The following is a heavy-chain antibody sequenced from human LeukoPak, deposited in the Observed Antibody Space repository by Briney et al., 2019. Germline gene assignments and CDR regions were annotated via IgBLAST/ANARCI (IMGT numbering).Heavy chain of an antibody. J-gene: IGHJ4*02. V-gene: IGHV3-23*01. D-gene: IGHD3-16*01. CDR2: ISGSGGST. CDR1: GFTFSSYA. CDR3: AKDPVWGSYFDY. Sequence: AGGSLRLSCAASGFTFSSYAMSWVRQAPGKGLEWVSAISGSGGSTYYADSVKGRFTISRDNSKNTLYLQMNSLRAEDTAVYYCAKDPVWGSYFDYWGQGTLVTVSS.